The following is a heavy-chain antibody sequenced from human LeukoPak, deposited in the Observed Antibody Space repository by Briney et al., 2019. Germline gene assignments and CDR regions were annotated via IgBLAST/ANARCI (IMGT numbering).Heavy chain of an antibody. D-gene: IGHD3-22*01. CDR3: ARAGHYYDSNGYPFSHYFDS. Sequence: PGGSLRLSCAASGFTFSNYAMSSVRQAPGKGLECVSSISSSSGYIYYADSVKGRFTISRDNAKNTLYLQMNSLRAEDTAVFYCARAGHYYDSNGYPFSHYFDSWGQGTLVTVSS. V-gene: IGHV3-21*01. J-gene: IGHJ4*02. CDR2: ISSSSGYI. CDR1: GFTFSNYA.